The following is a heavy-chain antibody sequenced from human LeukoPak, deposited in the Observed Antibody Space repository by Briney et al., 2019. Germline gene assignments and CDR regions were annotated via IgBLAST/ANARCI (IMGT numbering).Heavy chain of an antibody. CDR2: INPNSGGT. Sequence: ASVKVSCKASGYTFTGYYMHWVRQAPGQGLEWMGWINPNSGGTNYAQKFQGRVTMTSDTSISTAYMELSRLRSDDTAVYYCARLAMAGTGSDDYWGQGTLVTVSS. CDR3: ARLAMAGTGSDDY. V-gene: IGHV1-2*02. CDR1: GYTFTGYY. D-gene: IGHD6-19*01. J-gene: IGHJ4*02.